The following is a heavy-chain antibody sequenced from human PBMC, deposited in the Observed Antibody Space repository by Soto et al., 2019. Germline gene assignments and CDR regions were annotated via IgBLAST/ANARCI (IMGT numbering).Heavy chain of an antibody. D-gene: IGHD3-3*01. CDR2: ISSNGGST. J-gene: IGHJ3*02. V-gene: IGHV3-64D*08. CDR3: VKESYYGAYAFDI. Sequence: PGGSLRLSCSASGFTFSSYAMHWVRQAPGKGLEYVSAISSNGGSTYYADSVKGRFTISRDNSKNTLYLQMSSLRAEDTAVYYCVKESYYGAYAFDIWGQGTMVTVSS. CDR1: GFTFSSYA.